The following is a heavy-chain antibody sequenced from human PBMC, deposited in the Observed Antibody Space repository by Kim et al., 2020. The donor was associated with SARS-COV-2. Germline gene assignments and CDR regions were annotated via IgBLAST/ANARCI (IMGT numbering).Heavy chain of an antibody. CDR1: GGSISSSSYY. Sequence: SETLSLTCTVSGGSISSSSYYWGWIRQPPGKGLEWIGSIYYSGSTYYNPSLKSRVTISVDTSKNQFSLKLSSVTAADTAVYYCARVLRFLEWLLSGGIGEWYFDYWGQGTLVTVSS. CDR3: ARVLRFLEWLLSGGIGEWYFDY. J-gene: IGHJ4*02. CDR2: IYYSGST. D-gene: IGHD3-3*01. V-gene: IGHV4-39*01.